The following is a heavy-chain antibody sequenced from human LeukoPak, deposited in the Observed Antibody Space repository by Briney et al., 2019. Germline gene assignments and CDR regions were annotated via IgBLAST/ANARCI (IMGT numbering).Heavy chain of an antibody. CDR3: AKGLDSSNWFVDY. V-gene: IGHV3-23*01. CDR2: IIDSGDGT. J-gene: IGHJ4*02. D-gene: IGHD6-13*01. CDR1: GFTVSSNY. Sequence: GGSLRLSCAASGFTVSSNYMSWVRQAPGKGLEWVSSIIDSGDGTFYADSVRGRFTISRDNSKNTLYLQMSSLRAEDTALYYCAKGLDSSNWFVDYWGQGTLVTVSS.